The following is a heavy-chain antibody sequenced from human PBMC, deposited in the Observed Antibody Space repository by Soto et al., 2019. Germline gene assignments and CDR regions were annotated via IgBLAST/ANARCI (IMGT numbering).Heavy chain of an antibody. CDR2: IYYSENT. CDR1: GGSISSYY. J-gene: IGHJ5*02. D-gene: IGHD3-9*01. Sequence: PSETLSLTCTVSGGSISSYYWSWIRQPPGKGLEWIGNIYYSENTYYNPSLKSRVTISVDTSKNQFSLRLTSVTAADTAVYYCAKNGLRPVGYDILTGPPNWFDPWGQGTLVTVSS. V-gene: IGHV4-59*04. CDR3: AKNGLRPVGYDILTGPPNWFDP.